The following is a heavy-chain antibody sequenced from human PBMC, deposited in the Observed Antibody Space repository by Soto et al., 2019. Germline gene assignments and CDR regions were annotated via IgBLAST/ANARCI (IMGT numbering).Heavy chain of an antibody. V-gene: IGHV1-69*13. J-gene: IGHJ5*02. D-gene: IGHD3-9*01. CDR2: IIPIFGTA. CDR1: GGTFSSYA. Sequence: GASVKVSCKASGGTFSSYAISWVRQAPGQGLEWMGGIIPIFGTANYAQKFQGRVTITADESTSTAYMELSSLRSEDTAVYYCASGRRLRYFDWSEYNWFDPWGQGTLVTVSS. CDR3: ASGRRLRYFDWSEYNWFDP.